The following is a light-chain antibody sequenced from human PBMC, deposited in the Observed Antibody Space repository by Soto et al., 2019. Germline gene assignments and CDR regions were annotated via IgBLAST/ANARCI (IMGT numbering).Light chain of an antibody. CDR1: QSISSW. CDR2: KAS. V-gene: IGKV1-5*03. J-gene: IGKJ1*01. CDR3: QQYNSLPT. Sequence: DLQMTQSPSTLSASVGDRVTITCPASQSISSWLAWYQQKPGKAPKLLIYKASSLESGVPSRFSGSGSGTEFTLTISSLQSDDFATDYCQQYNSLPTFGKGTKVEIK.